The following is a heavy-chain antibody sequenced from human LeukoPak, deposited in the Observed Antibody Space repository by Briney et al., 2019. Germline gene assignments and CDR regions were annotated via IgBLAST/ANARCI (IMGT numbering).Heavy chain of an antibody. V-gene: IGHV1-69*13. Sequence: SVKVSCKASGGTFSSYAISWVRQAPGQGLEWMGGIIPIFGTANYAQKFQGRVTITADESTSTAYMELSSLRSEDTAVYYCARVVGPYSSGWYSALVWFDPWGQGTLVTVSS. CDR2: IIPIFGTA. CDR3: ARVVGPYSSGWYSALVWFDP. D-gene: IGHD6-19*01. CDR1: GGTFSSYA. J-gene: IGHJ5*02.